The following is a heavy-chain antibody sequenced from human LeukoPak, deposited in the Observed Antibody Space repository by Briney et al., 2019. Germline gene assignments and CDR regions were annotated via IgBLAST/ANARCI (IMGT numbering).Heavy chain of an antibody. CDR1: GFTFSNFG. CDR3: ARIPTAAGIDY. J-gene: IGHJ4*02. CDR2: IWYDGSNE. V-gene: IGHV3-33*01. Sequence: PGGSLRLSCATSGFTFSNFGLHWVRQAPGKGLEWVALIWYDGSNEYYADSVKGRFTISRDNSKNTLYLQMNSLRAEDTAVYYCARIPTAAGIDYWGQGTLVTVSS. D-gene: IGHD6-13*01.